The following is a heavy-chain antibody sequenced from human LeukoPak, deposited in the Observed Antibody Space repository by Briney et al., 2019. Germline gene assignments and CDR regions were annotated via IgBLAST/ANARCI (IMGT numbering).Heavy chain of an antibody. CDR2: ISSSGSTI. D-gene: IGHD3-16*01. Sequence: GGSLRLSCAASGFTFSSYEMNWVRQAPGKGLELVSYISSSGSTIYYADSVKGRFTISRDNAKNSLYLQMNSLRAEDTAVYYGGRGEEVRRQNYYLDYWARETRVTFSS. V-gene: IGHV3-48*03. CDR3: GRGEEVRRQNYYLDY. J-gene: IGHJ4*02. CDR1: GFTFSSYE.